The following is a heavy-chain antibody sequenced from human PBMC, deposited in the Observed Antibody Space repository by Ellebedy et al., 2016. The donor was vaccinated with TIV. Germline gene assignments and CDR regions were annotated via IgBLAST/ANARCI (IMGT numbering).Heavy chain of an antibody. J-gene: IGHJ6*02. D-gene: IGHD3-10*01. CDR3: ARAYRDPAVRPGMDV. CDR1: GLTFSSHA. V-gene: IGHV3-23*01. Sequence: GESLKISCAASGLTFSSHAMSWVRQAPGTGLEWVSSIPESGGNTYADSVKGRFTISRDNSKDTLYLQMNSLRAEDTAIYYCARAYRDPAVRPGMDVWGQGTTVTVSS. CDR2: IPESGGNT.